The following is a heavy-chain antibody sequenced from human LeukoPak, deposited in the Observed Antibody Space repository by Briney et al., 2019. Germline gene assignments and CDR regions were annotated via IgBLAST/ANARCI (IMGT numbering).Heavy chain of an antibody. CDR3: ARGVGYSYGSDY. CDR1: GFTVSSNS. CDR2: INHSGST. D-gene: IGHD5-18*01. Sequence: PGGSLRLSCTVSGFTVSSNSMSWIRQPPGKGLEWIGEINHSGSTNYNPSLKSRVTISVDTSKNQFSLKLSSVTAADTAVYYCARGVGYSYGSDYWGQGTLVTVSS. J-gene: IGHJ4*02. V-gene: IGHV4-34*01.